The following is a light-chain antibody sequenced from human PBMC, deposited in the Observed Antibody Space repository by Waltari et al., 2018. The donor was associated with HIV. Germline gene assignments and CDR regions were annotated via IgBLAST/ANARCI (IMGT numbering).Light chain of an antibody. CDR2: DAS. CDR1: QSVSSY. V-gene: IGKV3-11*01. J-gene: IGKJ4*01. CDR3: QQRSDWPLT. Sequence: EIVLTQSPATLSLSPGKRATLSCRASQSVSSYLAWFQQKPGQAPRLLIYDASTRATGIPARFTGSGSGTDFTLTIGSLEPEDSAVYYCQQRSDWPLTFGGGTKVEIK.